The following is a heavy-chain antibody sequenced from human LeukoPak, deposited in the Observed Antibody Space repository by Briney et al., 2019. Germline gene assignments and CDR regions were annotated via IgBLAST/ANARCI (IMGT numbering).Heavy chain of an antibody. CDR3: ARDRVCSSTSCYMTNWFDP. CDR2: IYYSGST. D-gene: IGHD2-2*02. V-gene: IGHV4-31*03. CDR1: GGSISSGGYY. Sequence: SQTLSLTCTVSGGSISSGGYYWSWIRQHPGKGLEWIGYIYYSGSTYYNPSLKSRVTIPVDTSKNQFSLKLSSVTAADTAVYYCARDRVCSSTSCYMTNWFDPWGQGTLVTVSS. J-gene: IGHJ5*02.